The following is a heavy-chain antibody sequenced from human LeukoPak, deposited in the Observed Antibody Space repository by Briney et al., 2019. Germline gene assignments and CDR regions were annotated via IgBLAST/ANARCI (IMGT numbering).Heavy chain of an antibody. CDR3: ARTYDFGRGPPGDAFDN. Sequence: PGGSLRLSCAASGFTFTIFGLNWVRQAPGRVAEWVSYIDARSGIAYYADSVQGRFTISRDNAQESVFLQMNSLRADDTAVYYCARTYDFGRGPPGDAFDNWGPGTLVTVSS. CDR1: GFTFTIFG. V-gene: IGHV3-48*01. J-gene: IGHJ3*02. CDR2: IDARSGIA. D-gene: IGHD3-3*01.